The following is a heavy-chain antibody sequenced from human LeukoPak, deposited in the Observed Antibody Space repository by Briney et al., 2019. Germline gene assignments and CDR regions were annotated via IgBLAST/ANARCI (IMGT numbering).Heavy chain of an antibody. CDR1: GGSISSYY. CDR3: ARAFSYDSRGAFDI. J-gene: IGHJ3*02. V-gene: IGHV4-59*01. D-gene: IGHD3-22*01. CDR2: IYYSGST. Sequence: PSETLSLTCTVSGGSISSYYWSWIRQPPGKGLEWIGYIYYSGSTNYNPSLKSRVTISVDTSKNQFSLKLSSVTAADTAVYYCARAFSYDSRGAFDIWGQGTMVTVSS.